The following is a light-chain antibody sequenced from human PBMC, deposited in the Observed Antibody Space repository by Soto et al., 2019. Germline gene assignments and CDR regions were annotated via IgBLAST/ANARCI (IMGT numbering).Light chain of an antibody. CDR3: SSYTTSSTRV. CDR2: EVS. V-gene: IGLV2-14*01. CDR1: SSDIGAYIY. J-gene: IGLJ1*01. Sequence: QSALTQPPSASGSPGQSVTISCTGTSSDIGAYIYVSWYQQHPGKVPKLIIYEVSNRPSGVSNRFSGSKSGNTASLTISGLQAEDEADYYCSSYTTSSTRVFGTGTKVTVL.